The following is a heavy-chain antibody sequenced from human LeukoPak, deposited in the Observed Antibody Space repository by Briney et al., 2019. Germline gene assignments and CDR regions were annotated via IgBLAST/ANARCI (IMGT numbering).Heavy chain of an antibody. CDR3: VKESLEVYT. CDR2: IMSDGSLK. D-gene: IGHD1-1*01. CDR1: GFTFTNFG. Sequence: SGGSLRLSCAASGFTFTNFGMHWVRQAPGKWLDWVAFIMSDGSLKFYADSGLGRFTISRDNSKNTLDLQINSLRTEDTAVYYCVKESLEVYTWDQGTLVTVSS. V-gene: IGHV3-30*02. J-gene: IGHJ5*02.